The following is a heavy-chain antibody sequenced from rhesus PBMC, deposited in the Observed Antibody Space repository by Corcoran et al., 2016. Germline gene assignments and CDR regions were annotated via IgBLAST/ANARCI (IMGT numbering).Heavy chain of an antibody. CDR1: GGSISSGYD. V-gene: IGHV4-76*01. J-gene: IGHJ6*01. CDR2: IYGSSGST. CDR3: ARRYSNFLYGLDS. Sequence: QVQLQESGPGVVKPSETLSLPCAVSGGSISSGYDWSWIRQLPGKGLEWIGYIYGSSGSTNYNPSLKNRVTISKDASKSQFSLKLSSVTAADTAVYYCARRYSNFLYGLDSWGQGVVVTVSS. D-gene: IGHD4-23*01.